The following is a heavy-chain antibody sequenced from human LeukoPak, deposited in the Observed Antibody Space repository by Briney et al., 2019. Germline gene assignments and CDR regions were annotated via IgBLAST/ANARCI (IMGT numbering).Heavy chain of an antibody. CDR1: GFTFSTYW. CDR3: AKAPSLRFLEWSANHFDY. D-gene: IGHD3-3*01. CDR2: IKQEGSEK. J-gene: IGHJ4*02. Sequence: PGWSLRLSCAASGFTFSTYWMSWVRQAPGKGLEWVANIKQEGSEKYYVDSVKGRFTISRDNAKNSLYLQMNSLRAEDTAVYYCAKAPSLRFLEWSANHFDYWGQGTLVTVSS. V-gene: IGHV3-7*03.